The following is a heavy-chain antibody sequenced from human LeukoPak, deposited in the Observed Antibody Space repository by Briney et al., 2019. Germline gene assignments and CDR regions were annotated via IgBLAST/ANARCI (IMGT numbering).Heavy chain of an antibody. CDR2: IYYSGST. CDR3: ASTNSGDDGSWFDP. D-gene: IGHD7-27*01. CDR1: GGSISSSSYY. J-gene: IGHJ5*02. V-gene: IGHV4-39*07. Sequence: SETLSLTCTVSGGSISSSSYYWGWIRQPPGKGLEWIGSIYYSGSTYYNPSLKSRVTISVDTSKNQFSLKLSSVTAADTAVYYCASTNSGDDGSWFDPWGQGTLVTVSS.